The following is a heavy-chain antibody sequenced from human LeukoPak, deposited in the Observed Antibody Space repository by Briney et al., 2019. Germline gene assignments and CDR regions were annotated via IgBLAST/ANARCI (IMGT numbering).Heavy chain of an antibody. J-gene: IGHJ4*02. V-gene: IGHV3-30*18. Sequence: PGRSLRLSCAASGFTFSSYGMHWVRQAPGKGLEWVAVISYDGSNKYYADSVKGRFTISRDNSKNTLYLQMNSLRAEDTAVYYCAKGGVVTAIPYYFDYWGQGTLVTVSS. CDR3: AKGGVVTAIPYYFDY. CDR1: GFTFSSYG. D-gene: IGHD2-21*02. CDR2: ISYDGSNK.